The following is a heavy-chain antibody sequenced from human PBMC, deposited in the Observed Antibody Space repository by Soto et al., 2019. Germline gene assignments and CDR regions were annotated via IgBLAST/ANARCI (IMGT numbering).Heavy chain of an antibody. V-gene: IGHV3-30-3*01. CDR2: ISYDGSNK. Sequence: QVQLMESGGGVVQPGRSLRLSCAASGFTFSSYAMYWVRQAPGKGLEWVTAISYDGSNKYYADSVKGRFTVSRDDPKNTLYLQMNSLRAEDTAVYYCARVHTSSPGYCGQGTLVTVSS. CDR3: ARVHTSSPGY. CDR1: GFTFSSYA. D-gene: IGHD2-2*01. J-gene: IGHJ4*02.